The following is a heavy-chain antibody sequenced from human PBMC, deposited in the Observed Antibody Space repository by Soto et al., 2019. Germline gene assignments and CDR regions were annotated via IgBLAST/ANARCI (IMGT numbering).Heavy chain of an antibody. CDR3: ARHPSNFWFDP. CDR2: IYYSGST. J-gene: IGHJ5*02. Sequence: SETMSLTCTVSDGSTSSSGYFWGWIRQPPGKGLEWIGSIYYSGSTYYNPSLKSRVTVSVDTSKNQFSLKLSSVTAADTAVYYCARHPSNFWFDPWGQGTLVTVSS. CDR1: DGSTSSSGYF. D-gene: IGHD4-4*01. V-gene: IGHV4-39*01.